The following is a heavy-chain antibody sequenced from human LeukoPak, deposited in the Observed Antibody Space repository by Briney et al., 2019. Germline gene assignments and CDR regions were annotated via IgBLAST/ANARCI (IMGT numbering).Heavy chain of an antibody. V-gene: IGHV3-73*01. D-gene: IGHD3-22*01. J-gene: IGHJ4*02. CDR2: IRSKANSYAT. CDR1: GSTFSGSA. CDR3: TSHYYYDSSGYNDY. Sequence: GGSLRLSCAASGSTFSGSAMHWVRQASGKGLEWVGRIRSKANSYATAYAASVKGRFTISRDDSKNTAYLQMNSLKTEDTAVYYCTSHYYYDSSGYNDYWGQGTLVTVSS.